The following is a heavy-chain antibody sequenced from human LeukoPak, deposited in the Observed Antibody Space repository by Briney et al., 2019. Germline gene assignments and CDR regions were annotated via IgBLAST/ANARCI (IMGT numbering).Heavy chain of an antibody. J-gene: IGHJ3*02. CDR2: IYSGGST. CDR1: GFTFSNNY. Sequence: GGSLRLSCAASGFTFSNNYMSWVRQAPGKGLEWVSVIYSGGSTYNADSVKGRFTISRDNSKNTLYLQMNSLRAEDTAVYYCARSVTTVGLGAFDIWGQGTMVTVSS. D-gene: IGHD4-11*01. CDR3: ARSVTTVGLGAFDI. V-gene: IGHV3-53*01.